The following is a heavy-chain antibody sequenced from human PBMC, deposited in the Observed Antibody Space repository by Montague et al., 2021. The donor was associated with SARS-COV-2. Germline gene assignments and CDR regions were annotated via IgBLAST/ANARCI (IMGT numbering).Heavy chain of an antibody. Sequence: SETLSLTCTVSGGSISSRGYYWGWIRQPPGKGLEWIGSIYYSGSTYYXXXLKSRVTISVDTSKNQFSLKLSSVTAADTAVYYCARLRGDYGGTYDTFNIWGQGTMVTVSS. CDR3: ARLRGDYGGTYDTFNI. V-gene: IGHV4-39*01. J-gene: IGHJ3*02. D-gene: IGHD4-23*01. CDR1: GGSISSRGYY. CDR2: IYYSGST.